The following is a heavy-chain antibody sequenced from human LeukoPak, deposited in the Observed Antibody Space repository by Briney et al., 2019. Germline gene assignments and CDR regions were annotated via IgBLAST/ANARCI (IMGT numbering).Heavy chain of an antibody. V-gene: IGHV1-69*13. Sequence: ASVKVSCKASGYTFTSYYMHWVRQAPGQGLEWMGGIIPIFGTANYAQKFQGRVTITADESTSTAYMELSSLRSEDTAVYYCARDGGYSNYYFDYWGQGTLVTVSS. CDR1: GYTFTSYY. J-gene: IGHJ4*02. D-gene: IGHD4-11*01. CDR2: IIPIFGTA. CDR3: ARDGGYSNYYFDY.